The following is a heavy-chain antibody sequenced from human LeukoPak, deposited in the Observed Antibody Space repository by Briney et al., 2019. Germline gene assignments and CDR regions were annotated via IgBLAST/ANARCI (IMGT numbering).Heavy chain of an antibody. Sequence: PGGSLRLSCAASGFTVSSNYMRWVRQAPGKGLEWVAVIYSGGSTYYADSVTDRFTISRSNSKNTLYLQMNSQRGEDTAVYYCARDPAYGARDYCGQGALVTVSS. CDR1: GFTVSSNY. J-gene: IGHJ4*02. V-gene: IGHV3-53*01. CDR3: ARDPAYGARDY. CDR2: IYSGGST. D-gene: IGHD4-17*01.